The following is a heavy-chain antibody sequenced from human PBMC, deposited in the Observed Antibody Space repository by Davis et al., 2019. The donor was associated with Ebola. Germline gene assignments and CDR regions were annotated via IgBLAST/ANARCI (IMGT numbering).Heavy chain of an antibody. J-gene: IGHJ4*02. CDR1: GFTFSSYA. Sequence: GGSLRLSCAASGFTFSSYAMSWVRQAPGKGLEWVSAISGSGGSTYYADSVKGRFTISRDNSKNTLYLQMNSLRAEDTAVYYCAKAPEIVVVPAAEDYWGQGTLVTVSS. V-gene: IGHV3-23*01. CDR2: ISGSGGST. D-gene: IGHD2-2*01. CDR3: AKAPEIVVVPAAEDY.